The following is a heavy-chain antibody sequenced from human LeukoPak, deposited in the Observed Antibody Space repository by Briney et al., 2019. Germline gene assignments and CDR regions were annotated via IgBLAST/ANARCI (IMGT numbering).Heavy chain of an antibody. J-gene: IGHJ5*02. V-gene: IGHV3-7*03. Sequence: GGSLRLSCVASSGFTLSPYWMNWVRQAPGKGLEWVANIKEDGTDKNYVASVKGRFTISRDNAKNSLYLQMNSLRAEDTAVHYCARVNTGAYESWGQGTLVTVSS. CDR3: ARVNTGAYES. D-gene: IGHD5-12*01. CDR2: IKEDGTDK. CDR1: GFTLSPYW.